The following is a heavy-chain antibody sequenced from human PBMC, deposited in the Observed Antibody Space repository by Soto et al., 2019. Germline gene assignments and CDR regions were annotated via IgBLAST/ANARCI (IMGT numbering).Heavy chain of an antibody. CDR1: GFTFSSYA. V-gene: IGHV3-30-3*01. CDR2: ISYDGSNK. D-gene: IGHD6-13*01. J-gene: IGHJ6*02. Sequence: GGSLRLSCAASGFTFSSYAMHWVRQAPGKGLEWVAVISYDGSNKYYADSVKGRFTISRDNSKNTLYLQMNSLRAEDTAVYYCARDQYSSSWYGTFDYYYYGMDVWGQGTTVTVSS. CDR3: ARDQYSSSWYGTFDYYYYGMDV.